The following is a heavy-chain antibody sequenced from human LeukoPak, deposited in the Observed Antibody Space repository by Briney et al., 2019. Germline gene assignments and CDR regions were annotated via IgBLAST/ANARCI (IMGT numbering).Heavy chain of an antibody. CDR2: IIPIFGTA. J-gene: IGHJ4*02. CDR1: GGTFSSNN. CDR3: ARFWVDSSGYYYFDY. V-gene: IGHV1-69*13. D-gene: IGHD3-22*01. Sequence: SVKVSCKASGGTFSSNNIHWVRQAPGQGLEWMGGIIPIFGTANYAQKFQGRVTITADESTSTAYMELSSLRSEDTAVYYCARFWVDSSGYYYFDYWGQGTLVTVSS.